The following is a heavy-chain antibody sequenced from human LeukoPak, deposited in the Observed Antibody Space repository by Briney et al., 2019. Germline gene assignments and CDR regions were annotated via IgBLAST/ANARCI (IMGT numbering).Heavy chain of an antibody. J-gene: IGHJ4*02. CDR1: GGSISSGDYF. V-gene: IGHV4-31*03. Sequence: SETLSLTCNVSGGSISSGDYFWSWIRQHPGKGLEWIGYIYYSGSTYYNPSLKSRVTISVDTSKNQFSLKLSSVTAADTAVYYCARGGYSYGNDYWGQGTLVTVSS. D-gene: IGHD5-18*01. CDR2: IYYSGST. CDR3: ARGGYSYGNDY.